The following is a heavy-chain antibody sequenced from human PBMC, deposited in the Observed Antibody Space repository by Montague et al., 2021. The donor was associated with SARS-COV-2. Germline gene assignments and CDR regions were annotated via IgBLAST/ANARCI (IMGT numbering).Heavy chain of an antibody. V-gene: IGHV4-4*02. CDR1: GGSISRSTW. Sequence: SETLSLTCAVYGGSISRSTWWRLVRPPPGTPLAWIGRIHHSGSTNYNPSLKSRVTISVDNSKNQFSLKLSSVTAADTAVYYCARDTASYGMDVWGQGTTVTVSS. CDR2: IHHSGST. J-gene: IGHJ6*02. CDR3: ARDTASYGMDV. D-gene: IGHD4-17*01.